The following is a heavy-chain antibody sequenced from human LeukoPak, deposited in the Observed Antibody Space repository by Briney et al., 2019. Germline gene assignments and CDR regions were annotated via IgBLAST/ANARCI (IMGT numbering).Heavy chain of an antibody. CDR2: ARNKAQSHTT. CDR3: AVSLGVGFRNFDY. D-gene: IGHD2-2*01. V-gene: IGHV3-72*01. J-gene: IGHJ4*02. CDR1: GFTFSDQY. Sequence: GGSLRLSCAASGFTFSDQYMDWVRQAPGKGLEWVARARNKAQSHTTEYAASVKGRFTISRDDSKSSLYLQMNSLKTEDTAVYYCAVSLGVGFRNFDYWGQGTLVTVS.